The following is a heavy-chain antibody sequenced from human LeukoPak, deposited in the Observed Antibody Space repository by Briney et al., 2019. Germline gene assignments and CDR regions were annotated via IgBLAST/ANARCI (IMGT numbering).Heavy chain of an antibody. V-gene: IGHV3-23*01. CDR2: ISGRGANT. D-gene: IGHD2-2*01. Sequence: GGSLRLSCAASGFTFSDYYMSWVRQAPGKGLEWVSAISGRGANTYYADSVKGRFTISRDNSKNTLYMQMNSLRAEDTAVYYCAKAVVIVPTATPFDYWGQGTLVTVSS. J-gene: IGHJ4*02. CDR3: AKAVVIVPTATPFDY. CDR1: GFTFSDYY.